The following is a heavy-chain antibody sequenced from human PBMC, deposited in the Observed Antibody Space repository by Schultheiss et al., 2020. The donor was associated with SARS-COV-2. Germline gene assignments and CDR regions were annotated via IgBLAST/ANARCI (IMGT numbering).Heavy chain of an antibody. CDR2: IYHSGST. CDR3: DSDAGGYFDY. J-gene: IGHJ4*02. CDR1: GGSVSSGSYY. Sequence: SQTLSLTCTVSGGSVSSGSYYWSWIRQPPGKGLEWIGSIYHSGSTYYNPSLKSLVTISVDTSKNQFSLKLRAVTAADTAVYYWDSDAGGYFDYWGQGTLVTVSS. V-gene: IGHV4-30-2*05. D-gene: IGHD3-16*01.